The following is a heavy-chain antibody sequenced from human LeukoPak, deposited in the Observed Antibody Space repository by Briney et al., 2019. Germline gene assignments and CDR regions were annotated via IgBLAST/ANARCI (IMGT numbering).Heavy chain of an antibody. CDR3: ARHSCYDS. CDR2: IYAGDSST. CDR1: GFTFSTYS. Sequence: GESLKISCKGSGFTFSTYSFAWVRQMPGKGLEWMGVIYAGDSSTRYSPSFQGQVTISVDKSISTVYLQWSSLKASDSAIYYCARHSCYDSWGQGTLVTLSS. V-gene: IGHV5-51*01. J-gene: IGHJ4*02. D-gene: IGHD3-16*01.